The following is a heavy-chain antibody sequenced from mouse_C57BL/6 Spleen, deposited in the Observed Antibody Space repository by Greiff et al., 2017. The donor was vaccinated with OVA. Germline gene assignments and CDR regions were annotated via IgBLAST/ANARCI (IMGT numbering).Heavy chain of an antibody. CDR3: ARYVITTVVAPCFDY. J-gene: IGHJ2*01. D-gene: IGHD1-1*01. Sequence: QVQLQQPGAELVKPGASVKLSCKASGYTFTSYWMPWVKQRPGQGLEWIGMIHPNSGSTNYNEKFKSKATLTVDKSSSTAYMQLSSLTSEDSAVYYCARYVITTVVAPCFDYWGQGTTLTVSS. CDR2: IHPNSGST. CDR1: GYTFTSYW. V-gene: IGHV1-64*01.